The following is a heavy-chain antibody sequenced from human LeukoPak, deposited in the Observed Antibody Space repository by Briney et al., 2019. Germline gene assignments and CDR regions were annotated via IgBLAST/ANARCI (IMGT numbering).Heavy chain of an antibody. J-gene: IGHJ4*02. Sequence: GGSLRLSCAASGFTFNRNAISWVRQAPGKGLGWVSTTGGSGDKTFYADSVKGRFTISRDKYKNMVHLQMNSLTGEDTALYYCVRRGDASSGWGDHDFWGQGALVTVSS. CDR1: GFTFNRNA. V-gene: IGHV3-23*01. D-gene: IGHD6-19*01. CDR2: TGGSGDKT. CDR3: VRRGDASSGWGDHDF.